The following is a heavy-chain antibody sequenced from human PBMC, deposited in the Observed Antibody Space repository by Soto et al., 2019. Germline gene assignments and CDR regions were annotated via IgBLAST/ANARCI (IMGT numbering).Heavy chain of an antibody. Sequence: GGSLRLSCAASGFTFSSYGMHWVRQAPGKGLEWVAVIWYDGSNKYYADSVKGRFTISRDNSKNTLYLQMNSLRAEDTAVYYCARGLLDIVVVPAAIPSATYGMDVWGQGTTVTVSS. V-gene: IGHV3-33*01. CDR2: IWYDGSNK. CDR1: GFTFSSYG. D-gene: IGHD2-2*03. CDR3: ARGLLDIVVVPAAIPSATYGMDV. J-gene: IGHJ6*02.